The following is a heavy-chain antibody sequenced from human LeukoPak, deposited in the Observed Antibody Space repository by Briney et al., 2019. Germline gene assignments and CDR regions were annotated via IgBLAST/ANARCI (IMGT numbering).Heavy chain of an antibody. V-gene: IGHV3-33*01. CDR1: GFTFSSYG. J-gene: IGHJ6*04. CDR2: IWYDGSNK. CDR3: ARDRYGSGSRYYYGMDV. Sequence: PGRSLRHSCAASGFTFSSYGMHWVRQAPGKGLEWVAVIWYDGSNKYYADSVKGRFTISRDNSKNTLYLQMNSLRAEDTAVYYCARDRYGSGSRYYYGMDVWGKGTTVTVSS. D-gene: IGHD3-10*01.